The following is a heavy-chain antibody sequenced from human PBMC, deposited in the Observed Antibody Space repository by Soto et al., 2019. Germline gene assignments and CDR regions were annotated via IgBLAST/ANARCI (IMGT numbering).Heavy chain of an antibody. V-gene: IGHV4-34*01. CDR1: GGSFSGYY. CDR2: INHSGST. J-gene: IGHJ5*01. CDR3: ARGPNFDILTGSSRRRSAT. D-gene: IGHD3-9*01. Sequence: SETLSLTCAVYGGSFSGYYWSWIRQPPGKGLEWIGEINHSGSTNYNPSLKSRVTISVDTSKNQFSLKLSSVTAADTAVYYCARGPNFDILTGSSRRRSATWEHGTLVTVSS.